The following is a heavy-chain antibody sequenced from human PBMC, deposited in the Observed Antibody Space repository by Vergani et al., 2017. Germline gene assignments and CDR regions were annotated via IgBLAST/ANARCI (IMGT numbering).Heavy chain of an antibody. Sequence: EVQLLESGGDLVQPGGSLRLSCAASGFTFNHYAMNWVRQAPGKGLEWGSGISGSGGSTYYAGSVKGRFTISRDSSKNTLYLQMNSQSAGDTAVYYCAKANPRNSGYDYRYYYHAIDVWGQGTTVTVSS. CDR3: AKANPRNSGYDYRYYYHAIDV. V-gene: IGHV3-23*01. CDR2: ISGSGGST. CDR1: GFTFNHYA. J-gene: IGHJ6*02. D-gene: IGHD5-12*01.